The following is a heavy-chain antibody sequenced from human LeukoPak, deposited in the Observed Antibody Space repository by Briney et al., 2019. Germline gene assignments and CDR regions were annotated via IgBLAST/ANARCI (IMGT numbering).Heavy chain of an antibody. J-gene: IGHJ4*02. CDR2: IRYTGDII. D-gene: IGHD4-17*01. Sequence: PGGSLRLSCAASGFTFSSYGMNWIRQAPGKGLEWISYIRYTGDIIHYADSVRGRFTVSRDNAKNSLYLQMNGLRAEDTAVYYCARGLYGDSIGAWGQGTLVTVSS. CDR1: GFTFSSYG. CDR3: ARGLYGDSIGA. V-gene: IGHV3-11*01.